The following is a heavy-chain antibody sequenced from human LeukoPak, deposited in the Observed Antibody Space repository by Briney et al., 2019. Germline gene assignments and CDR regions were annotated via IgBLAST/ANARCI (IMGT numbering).Heavy chain of an antibody. V-gene: IGHV4-59*11. J-gene: IGHJ3*02. D-gene: IGHD4-23*01. Sequence: SETLSLTRSVSGGSISSHYWNWIRQPPGKGLEWIGYIYYSGSTNYNPSLKSRVTISVDTSKNQFSLKLSSVNAADTAVYYCARETTVVTPGRSDVFDIWGQGTMVTVSS. CDR3: ARETTVVTPGRSDVFDI. CDR1: GGSISSHY. CDR2: IYYSGST.